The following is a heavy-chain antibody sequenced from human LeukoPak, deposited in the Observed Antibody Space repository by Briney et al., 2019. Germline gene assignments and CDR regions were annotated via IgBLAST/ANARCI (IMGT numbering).Heavy chain of an antibody. CDR2: ISSSSSYI. CDR1: GFTFSSYS. Sequence: GGSLRLSCAASGFTFSSYSMNWVRQTPGKGLEWVSSISSSSSYIYYADSLKGRFTISRDNAKNSLYLQMNSLRAEDTAVYYCAKGTVVYCDYWGQGTLVTVSS. D-gene: IGHD2-21*01. V-gene: IGHV3-21*01. CDR3: AKGTVVYCDY. J-gene: IGHJ4*02.